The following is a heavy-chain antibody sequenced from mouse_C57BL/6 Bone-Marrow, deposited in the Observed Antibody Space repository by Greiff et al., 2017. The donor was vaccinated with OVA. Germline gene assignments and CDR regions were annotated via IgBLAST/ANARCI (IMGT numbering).Heavy chain of an antibody. J-gene: IGHJ2*01. V-gene: IGHV1-52*01. D-gene: IGHD1-1*02. CDR1: GYTFTSYW. CDR3: ASSYYGPFDY. CDR2: IDPSDSET. Sequence: VQLQQSGAELVRPGSSVKLSCKASGYTFTSYWMHWVKQRPIQGLEWIGNIDPSDSETHYNQKFKDKATLTVDKSSSTAYMQLSSLTSEDSAVYYCASSYYGPFDYWGQGTTLTVSS.